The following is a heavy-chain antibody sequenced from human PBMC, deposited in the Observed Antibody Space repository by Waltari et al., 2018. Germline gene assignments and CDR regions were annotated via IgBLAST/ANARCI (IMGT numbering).Heavy chain of an antibody. J-gene: IGHJ4*02. Sequence: QVQLVQSGAEVKKPGASVKVSCKASGYTFTGYYMHWVRQAPGQGLEWRGPINPRRGATNYATKFQGRVTMTGDTSSSTAYMELSRLRSDDTAVYYCARYHPGIVGATTADYFDYWGQGTLVTVSS. D-gene: IGHD1-26*01. CDR3: ARYHPGIVGATTADYFDY. V-gene: IGHV1-2*06. CDR2: INPRRGAT. CDR1: GYTFTGYY.